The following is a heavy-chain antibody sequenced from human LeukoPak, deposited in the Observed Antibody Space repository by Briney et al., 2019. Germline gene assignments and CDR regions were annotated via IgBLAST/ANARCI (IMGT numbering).Heavy chain of an antibody. D-gene: IGHD3-10*01. V-gene: IGHV3-23*01. CDR3: AKDSLGSGSYYTY. CDR1: GFTFSSYA. Sequence: GGSLRLSCAASGFTFSSYAMSWVRQAPGKGLEWVSAISGSGGSTYYADSVKGRFTISRDNSKNTLYLQMSSLRAEDTAVYYCAKDSLGSGSYYTYWGQGTLVTVSS. CDR2: ISGSGGST. J-gene: IGHJ4*02.